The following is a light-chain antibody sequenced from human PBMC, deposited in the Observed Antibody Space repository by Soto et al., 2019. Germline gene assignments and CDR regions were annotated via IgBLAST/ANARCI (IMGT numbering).Light chain of an antibody. CDR3: ETWDSNTHWV. Sequence: QPVLTQSSSASASLGSSVKLTCTLSSGHSSYIIAWHQQQPGKAPRYLMKLEGSGSYNKGSGVPDRFSGSSSGADRYLTISNLQSEDEADYYCETWDSNTHWVFGGGTMLTVL. J-gene: IGLJ3*02. CDR2: LEGSGSY. V-gene: IGLV4-60*03. CDR1: SGHSSYI.